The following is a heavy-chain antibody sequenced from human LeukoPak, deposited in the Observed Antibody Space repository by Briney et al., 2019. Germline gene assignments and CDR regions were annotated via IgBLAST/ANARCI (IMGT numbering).Heavy chain of an antibody. CDR2: ISYDGSNK. CDR3: ARAYSVNGYCGGDCYLGYYYMDV. CDR1: GFTFSSYA. Sequence: GGSLRLSCAASGFTFSSYAMHWVRQAPGKGLEWVAVISYDGSNKYYADSVKGRFTISRDNSKNTLYLQMNSLRAEDTAVYYCARAYSVNGYCGGDCYLGYYYMDVRGKGTTVTVSS. D-gene: IGHD2-21*01. J-gene: IGHJ6*03. V-gene: IGHV3-30-3*01.